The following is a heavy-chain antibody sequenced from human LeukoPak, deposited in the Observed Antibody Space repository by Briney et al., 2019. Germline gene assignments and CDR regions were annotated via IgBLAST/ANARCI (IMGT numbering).Heavy chain of an antibody. CDR3: ARHWAPRYYGSGSYFHWFDP. CDR2: IYYSGNT. V-gene: IGHV4-39*01. J-gene: IGHJ5*02. D-gene: IGHD3-10*01. CDR1: GDSISTSNSY. Sequence: PSETLSLTCTVSGDSISTSNSYWGWIRQPPGKGLEWIGSIYYSGNTYYNASLKSRVTISVDTSKNQFSLKLSSVTAADTAVYYCARHWAPRYYGSGSYFHWFDPWGQGTLVTVSS.